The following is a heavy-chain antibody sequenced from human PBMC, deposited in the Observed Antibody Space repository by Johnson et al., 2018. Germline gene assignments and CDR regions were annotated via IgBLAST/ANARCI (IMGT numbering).Heavy chain of an antibody. CDR2: LNPHTGER. CDR1: GYTFTSYD. J-gene: IGHJ3*02. V-gene: IGHV1-8*01. Sequence: QVQLVQSGAEVRKPGASVKVSCKASGYTFTSYDLSWVRQATGQGPEWMGWLNPHTGERGYAQKFQGRVTMTRDTSMSTAYMELGRLTSEDTAVYYCAKDFVSGSRIFDPFDIWGRGTMVTVSS. CDR3: AKDFVSGSRIFDPFDI. D-gene: IGHD1-26*01.